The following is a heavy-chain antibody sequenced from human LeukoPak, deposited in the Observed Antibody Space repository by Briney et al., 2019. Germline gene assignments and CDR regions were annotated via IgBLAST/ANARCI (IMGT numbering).Heavy chain of an antibody. D-gene: IGHD1-26*01. CDR3: ARDRGATFSGPDAFDI. Sequence: GGSLRLSCAASGFTFSSYGMHWVRQAPGKGLEWVSVKGRFTISRDDSKNTLYLQMNSLRAEDTAVYYCARDRGATFSGPDAFDIWGQGTMVTVSS. V-gene: IGHV3-33*08. CDR1: GFTFSSYG. J-gene: IGHJ3*02.